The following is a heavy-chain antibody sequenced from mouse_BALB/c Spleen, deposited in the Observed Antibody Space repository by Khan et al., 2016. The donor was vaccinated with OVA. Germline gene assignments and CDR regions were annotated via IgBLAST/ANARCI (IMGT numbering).Heavy chain of an antibody. CDR1: GFTFSSYS. D-gene: IGHD4-1*01. J-gene: IGHJ3*01. V-gene: IGHV5-6*01. CDR3: GERLTGSFAY. CDR2: ISSGGDYT. Sequence: EVELVESGGDLVKPGGSLKLSCAASGFTFSSYSMSWVRQTPDKRLEWVASISSGGDYTYYPDSVKGRFTISRDNAKNTLYLQMSDLKSEDTAMYCCGERLTGSFAYWGQGTLVTVSA.